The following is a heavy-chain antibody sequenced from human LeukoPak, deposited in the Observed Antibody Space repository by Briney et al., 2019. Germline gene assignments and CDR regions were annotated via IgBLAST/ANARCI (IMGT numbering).Heavy chain of an antibody. V-gene: IGHV3-74*01. J-gene: IGHJ5*02. Sequence: PGGSLRLSCAASGFTFSNYWMHWVRQAPGKGLVWVSRISTDGSSTDYADSVKGRFTISRDNAKNTLYLQMNSLRAEDTAVYYCARDLDGYRSGNGAWGQGTLVTVSS. D-gene: IGHD5-12*01. CDR3: ARDLDGYRSGNGA. CDR1: GFTFSNYW. CDR2: ISTDGSST.